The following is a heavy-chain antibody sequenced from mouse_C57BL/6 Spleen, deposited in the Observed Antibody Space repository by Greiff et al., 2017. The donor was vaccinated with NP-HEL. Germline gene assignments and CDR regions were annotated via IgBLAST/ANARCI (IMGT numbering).Heavy chain of an antibody. CDR3: ASQGVVGEYFDV. Sequence: EVQLVESGGDLVKPGGSLKLSCAASGFTFSSYGMSWVRQTPDKRLEWVATISSGGSYTYYPDSVKGRFTISRDNAKNTLYLQMSSLKSEDTAMYYCASQGVVGEYFDVWGTGTTVTVSS. D-gene: IGHD1-1*01. J-gene: IGHJ1*03. V-gene: IGHV5-6*01. CDR1: GFTFSSYG. CDR2: ISSGGSYT.